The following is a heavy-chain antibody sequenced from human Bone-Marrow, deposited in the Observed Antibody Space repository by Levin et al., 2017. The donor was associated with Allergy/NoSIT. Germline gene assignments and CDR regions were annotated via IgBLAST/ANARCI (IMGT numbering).Heavy chain of an antibody. Sequence: TGGSLRLSCTASGFSFGEYSMNWVRQAPGKGLEWVSSISHKGSWTYTAGSMRGRFTISRDNANNLLFLQMDTVRVEDSAVYYCARISSSSVAFDFWGQGTLVTVSS. CDR1: GFSFGEYS. D-gene: IGHD6-6*01. V-gene: IGHV3-21*01. CDR3: ARISSSSVAFDF. CDR2: ISHKGSWT. J-gene: IGHJ3*01.